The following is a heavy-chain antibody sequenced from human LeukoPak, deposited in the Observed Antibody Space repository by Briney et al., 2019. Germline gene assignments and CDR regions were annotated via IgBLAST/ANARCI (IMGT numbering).Heavy chain of an antibody. J-gene: IGHJ6*03. V-gene: IGHV3-33*06. CDR2: IWYDGSNK. CDR3: AKVPAGGTTHYMDV. D-gene: IGHD1-7*01. CDR1: GFTFSTYG. Sequence: GGSLRLSCAASGFTFSTYGMHWVRQAPGKGLEWVAVIWYDGSNKYHADSVKGRFTISRDNSKNTLYLQMNSLRAEDTAVYYLAKVPAGGTTHYMDVWAKGPRSPSP.